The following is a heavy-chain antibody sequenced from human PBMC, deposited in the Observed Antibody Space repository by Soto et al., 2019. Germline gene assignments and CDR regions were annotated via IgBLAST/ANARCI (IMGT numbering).Heavy chain of an antibody. J-gene: IGHJ4*02. CDR2: LKTDGSST. V-gene: IGHV3-74*01. CDR1: GFTFCGYW. Sequence: GGSLRLSCEASGFTFCGYWMHWVRQAPGKGLVWVSRLKTDGSSTSYADSVKGRFTISRDNAKNTLYLQMNSLRAEDTAVYYCARDPGNRIDYWGQGTLVTVSS. CDR3: ARDPGNRIDY.